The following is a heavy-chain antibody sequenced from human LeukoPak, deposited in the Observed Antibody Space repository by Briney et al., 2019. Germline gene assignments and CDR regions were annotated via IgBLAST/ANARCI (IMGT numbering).Heavy chain of an antibody. CDR3: ASAIMYYDILTGYRHQYCMDV. V-gene: IGHV4-39*01. CDR1: GGSISSSSYY. CDR2: IYYSGST. D-gene: IGHD3-9*01. J-gene: IGHJ6*03. Sequence: PSETLSLTCTVSGGSISSSSYYWGWIRQPPGKGLEWIGSIYYSGSTYYNPSLKSRVTISVDTSKNQFSLKLNSVTAADTAVYYCASAIMYYDILTGYRHQYCMDVWGKGTTVTVSS.